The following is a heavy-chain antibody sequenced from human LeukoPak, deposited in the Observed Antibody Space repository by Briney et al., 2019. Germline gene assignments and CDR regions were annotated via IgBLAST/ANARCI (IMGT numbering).Heavy chain of an antibody. V-gene: IGHV4-59*08. Sequence: SETLSLTCAVYGGSFSGYYWSWIRQPPGKGLEWIGYIYYSGSTNYNPSLKSRVTISVDTSKNQFSLKLSSVTAADTAVYYCARHAPYYYGSGSYSSYFDYWGQGTLVTVSS. D-gene: IGHD3-10*01. CDR1: GGSFSGYY. J-gene: IGHJ4*02. CDR3: ARHAPYYYGSGSYSSYFDY. CDR2: IYYSGST.